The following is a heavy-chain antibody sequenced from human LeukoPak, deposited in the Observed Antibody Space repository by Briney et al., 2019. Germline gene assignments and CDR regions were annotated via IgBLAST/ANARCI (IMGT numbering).Heavy chain of an antibody. J-gene: IGHJ4*02. Sequence: SETLSLTCTVSGGSISSYYWGWIRQPPGKGLEWIGSIYYSGSTYYNPSLKSRVTISVDTSKNQFSLKLSSVTAADTAVYYCWTTYYDFWSGYFHFDYWGQGTLVTVSS. CDR3: WTTYYDFWSGYFHFDY. V-gene: IGHV4-39*07. CDR2: IYYSGST. D-gene: IGHD3-3*01. CDR1: GGSISSYY.